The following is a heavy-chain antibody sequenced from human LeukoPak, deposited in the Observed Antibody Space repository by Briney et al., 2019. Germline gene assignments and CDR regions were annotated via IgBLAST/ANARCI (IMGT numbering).Heavy chain of an antibody. J-gene: IGHJ4*02. V-gene: IGHV3-30-3*01. D-gene: IGHD1-26*01. CDR1: GFTFSTFA. CDR2: TSRDGSIE. Sequence: GGSLRLSCAASGFTFSTFAMHWVRQAPGKGLDWVAITSRDGSIERYADSVKGRFTIFRDNSKSTVYLQMNSLRAEDTAVYHCARDSGRFDYWGQGTPVTVSS. CDR3: ARDSGRFDY.